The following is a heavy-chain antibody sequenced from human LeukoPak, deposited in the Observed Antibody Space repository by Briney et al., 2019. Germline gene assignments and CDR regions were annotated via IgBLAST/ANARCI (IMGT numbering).Heavy chain of an antibody. J-gene: IGHJ3*02. CDR1: GGTFSSYA. CDR3: ASPLSGTTPYRAFDI. Sequence: ASVKVSCKASGGTFSSYAISWVQQAPGQGLEWMGGIIPILGIANYAQKFQGRVTITADKSTSTAYMELSSLRSEGTAVYYCASPLSGTTPYRAFDIWGQGTMVTVSS. V-gene: IGHV1-69*10. CDR2: IIPILGIA. D-gene: IGHD1-1*01.